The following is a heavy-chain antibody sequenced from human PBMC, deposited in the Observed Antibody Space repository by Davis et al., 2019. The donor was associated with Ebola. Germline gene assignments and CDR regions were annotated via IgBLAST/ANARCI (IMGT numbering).Heavy chain of an antibody. CDR2: ISYDGSNK. D-gene: IGHD5-18*01. V-gene: IGHV3-30*03. CDR3: VPGTWI. CDR1: GFTFSSYG. Sequence: GESLKISCAASGFTFSSYGMHWVRQAPGKGLEWVAVISYDGSNKYYADSVKGRFTISRDNSKNMLYLQMSSLRVEDTAIYYCVPGTWIRGQGTLVTVSS. J-gene: IGHJ4*02.